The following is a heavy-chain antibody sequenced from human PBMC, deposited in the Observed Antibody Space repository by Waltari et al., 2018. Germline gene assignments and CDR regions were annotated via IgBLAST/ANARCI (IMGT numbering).Heavy chain of an antibody. CDR3: ARAEWELQSYYYYGMDV. V-gene: IGHV4-4*02. D-gene: IGHD1-26*01. CDR2: IYHSGST. J-gene: IGHJ6*02. Sequence: QVQLQESGPGLVKPSGTLSLTCAVSGGSISSSNWWSWVRQPPGKGLEWIGEIYHSGSTNYNPPLKSRVTISVDKSKNQFSLKLSSVTAADTAVYYCARAEWELQSYYYYGMDVWGQGTTVTVSS. CDR1: GGSISSSNW.